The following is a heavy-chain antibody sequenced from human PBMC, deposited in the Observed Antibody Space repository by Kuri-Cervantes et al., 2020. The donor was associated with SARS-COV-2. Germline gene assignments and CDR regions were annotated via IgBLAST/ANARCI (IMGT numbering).Heavy chain of an antibody. V-gene: IGHV3-33*01. CDR1: GFTFSSYG. J-gene: IGHJ6*02. CDR3: AREGVVGATTYYYYGMDV. D-gene: IGHD1-26*01. CDR2: IWYDGSNK. Sequence: GESLKISCAASGFTFSSYGMHWVRQAPGKGLEWVAVIWYDGSNKYYADPVKGRFTISRDNSKNTLYLQMNSLRAEDTAVYYCAREGVVGATTYYYYGMDVWGQGTTVTVSS.